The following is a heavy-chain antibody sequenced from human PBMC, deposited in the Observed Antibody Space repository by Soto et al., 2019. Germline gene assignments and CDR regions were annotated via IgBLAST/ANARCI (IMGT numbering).Heavy chain of an antibody. D-gene: IGHD4-17*01. CDR3: ARSVDDDYGDNLRGNPFDI. CDR2: ISTNGYNT. CDR1: GFSFSNYA. Sequence: EVQLVESGGGLVQPGGSLRLSCAASGFSFSNYAMHWVRQAPGKGLEYVSGISTNGYNTYYVNSVKGRFTISRDNSKNSLYLQMGSLRGEDMAVYYCARSVDDDYGDNLRGNPFDIWGQGTMVTVSS. J-gene: IGHJ3*02. V-gene: IGHV3-64*01.